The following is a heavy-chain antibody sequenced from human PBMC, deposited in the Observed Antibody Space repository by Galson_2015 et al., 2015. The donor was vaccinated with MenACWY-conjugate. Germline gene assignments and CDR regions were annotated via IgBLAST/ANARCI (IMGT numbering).Heavy chain of an antibody. CDR1: GFTFSSYA. Sequence: SLRLSCAASGFTFSSYAMSWVRQAPGKGLEWVSAISGSGGSTYYADSVKGRFTISRDNSKSTLYLQMNSLRAEDTAVYYCARDALRYSSSPTAPDYWGQGTLVTVSS. D-gene: IGHD6-6*01. CDR3: ARDALRYSSSPTAPDY. J-gene: IGHJ4*02. CDR2: ISGSGGST. V-gene: IGHV3-23*01.